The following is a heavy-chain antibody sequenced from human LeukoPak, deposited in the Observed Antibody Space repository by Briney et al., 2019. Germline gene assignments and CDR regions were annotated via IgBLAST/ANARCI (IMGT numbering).Heavy chain of an antibody. CDR1: GFTFSNYW. D-gene: IGHD3-10*01. CDR2: IKEDESEK. V-gene: IGHV3-7*01. CDR3: ARVTSGSSYRPFDY. J-gene: IGHJ4*02. Sequence: GGSLRLSCAASGFTFSNYWRSWVRQAPGNGPEWVANIKEDESEKNYVNSVKDRFTISRDNAKNSLYLQMNSLRAEDTAVYYCARVTSGSSYRPFDYWGQGTLVTVSS.